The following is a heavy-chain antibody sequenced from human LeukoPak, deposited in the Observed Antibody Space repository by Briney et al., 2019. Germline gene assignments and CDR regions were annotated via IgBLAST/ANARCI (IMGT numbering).Heavy chain of an antibody. D-gene: IGHD3-10*01. CDR3: TTNYYGSGSYSSEAFDV. CDR2: IKSKTDGGTV. CDR1: GFTFSNAW. J-gene: IGHJ3*01. V-gene: IGHV3-15*01. Sequence: GGYLRLSCAASGFTFSNAWMNWVRQAPGKGLEWVGRIKSKTDGGTVDYTTPVKGRFTISRDDSKNTLYLQMNSLKTEDTAVYYCTTNYYGSGSYSSEAFDVWGQGTMVTVSS.